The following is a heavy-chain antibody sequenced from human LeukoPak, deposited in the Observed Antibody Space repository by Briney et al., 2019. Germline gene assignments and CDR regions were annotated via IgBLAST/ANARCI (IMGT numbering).Heavy chain of an antibody. Sequence: GGSLRLSCAASGFTFSSYGMHWVRQAPGKGLEWVAVISYDGSNKYYADSVKGRFTISRDNSKNTLYLQMNSLRAEDTAVYYCAKSGTRSSWSPRVKTYLDYWGQGTLVTVSS. D-gene: IGHD6-13*01. CDR3: AKSGTRSSWSPRVKTYLDY. CDR1: GFTFSSYG. V-gene: IGHV3-30*18. CDR2: ISYDGSNK. J-gene: IGHJ4*02.